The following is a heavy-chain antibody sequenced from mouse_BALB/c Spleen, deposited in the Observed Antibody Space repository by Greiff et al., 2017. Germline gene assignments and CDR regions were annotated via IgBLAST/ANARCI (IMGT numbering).Heavy chain of an antibody. J-gene: IGHJ4*01. V-gene: IGHV1-9*01. CDR1: GYTFSSYW. Sequence: QVQLQQPGAELMKPGASVKISCKATGYTFSSYWIEWVKQRPGHGLEWIGEILPGSGSTNYNEKFKGKATFTADTSSNTAYMQLSSLTSEDSAVYYCARGGGNYEVDYWGQGTSVTVSS. CDR2: ILPGSGST. D-gene: IGHD2-1*01. CDR3: ARGGGNYEVDY.